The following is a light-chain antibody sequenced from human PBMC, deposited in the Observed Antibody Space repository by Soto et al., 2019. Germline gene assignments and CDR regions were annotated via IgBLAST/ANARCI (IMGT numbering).Light chain of an antibody. Sequence: EIVMTQSPATLSVSRGERATLSCRANQAISRNLAWYQQKPGQAPRLLIYGASTRATGIPDRFSGSGSGTEFTLTISSLQSEDFAGYYCQHYNNWLGTFGGGTKVDIK. V-gene: IGKV3-15*01. CDR3: QHYNNWLGT. J-gene: IGKJ4*01. CDR1: QAISRN. CDR2: GAS.